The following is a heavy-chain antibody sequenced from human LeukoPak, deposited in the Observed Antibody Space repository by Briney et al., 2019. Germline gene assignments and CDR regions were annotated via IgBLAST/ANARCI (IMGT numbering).Heavy chain of an antibody. CDR2: FEPEDAKT. J-gene: IGHJ4*02. V-gene: IGHV1-24*01. CDR3: ATSRLGDSVSLDY. Sequence: ASVKVSCKVSGYTLPELSIHWVRQSPGKGLERMGGFEPEDAKTFYAQKFQGRITMTEDTSTNTGYMNLSSLRSEDTAIYYCATSRLGDSVSLDYWGQGSLVTVSS. CDR1: GYTLPELS. D-gene: IGHD1-26*01.